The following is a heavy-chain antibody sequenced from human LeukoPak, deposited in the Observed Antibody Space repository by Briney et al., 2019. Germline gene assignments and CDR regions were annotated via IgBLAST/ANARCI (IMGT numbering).Heavy chain of an antibody. CDR2: IWYDGSNK. CDR1: GFTFSSYG. J-gene: IGHJ4*02. Sequence: GSLRLSCAASGFTFSSYGMHWVRQAPGKGLEWVAAIWYDGSNKYYADSVKGRFTISRDNSKNTLYLQMNSLRAEDTAVYYCARNYDYVWGSPLDYWGQGTLVTVSS. V-gene: IGHV3-33*01. CDR3: ARNYDYVWGSPLDY. D-gene: IGHD3-16*01.